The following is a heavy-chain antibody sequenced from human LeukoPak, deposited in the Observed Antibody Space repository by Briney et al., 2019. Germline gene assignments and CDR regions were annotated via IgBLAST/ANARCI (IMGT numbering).Heavy chain of an antibody. V-gene: IGHV4-59*11. CDR2: IYYSGST. CDR3: ARDLLPGDYGANDAFDI. CDR1: GGSISSHY. J-gene: IGHJ3*02. Sequence: SETLSLTCTVSGGSISSHYWNWIRQPPGKGLEWIGYIYYSGSTNYNPSLKSRVTISVDTSKSQFSLKLSSVTAADTAVYYCARDLLPGDYGANDAFDIWGQGTMVTVSS. D-gene: IGHD4-17*01.